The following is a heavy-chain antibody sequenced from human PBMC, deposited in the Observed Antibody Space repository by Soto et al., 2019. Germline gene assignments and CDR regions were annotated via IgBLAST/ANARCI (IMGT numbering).Heavy chain of an antibody. CDR1: GFTFSSYA. Sequence: EVQLLESGGGSVQQGGSLRLSCAASGFTFSSYAMHWVRRPPGKGLEWVSSISGSGGTAYYADSVKGRFSISRDSLVNTLYLQMNSLRAEDTAVYYCAKGRGQNWNFDSWGQGTLVTVSP. V-gene: IGHV3-23*01. D-gene: IGHD1-1*01. J-gene: IGHJ5*01. CDR3: AKGRGQNWNFDS. CDR2: ISGSGGTA.